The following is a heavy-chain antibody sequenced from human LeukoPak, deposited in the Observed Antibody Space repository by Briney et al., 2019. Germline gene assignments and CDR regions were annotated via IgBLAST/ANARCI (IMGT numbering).Heavy chain of an antibody. CDR3: ARDLNWGFDY. CDR2: IRGSGEGLGSGV. Sequence: GGSLRLSCAASGLTFSDYSMNWVRQAPGKGLEWVSNIRGSGEGLGSGVYYADSVKGRFTISRDNAKNSLYLQMNSLSAEDTAFYYCARDLNWGFDYWGQGALVTVSS. V-gene: IGHV3-48*04. J-gene: IGHJ4*02. CDR1: GLTFSDYS. D-gene: IGHD7-27*01.